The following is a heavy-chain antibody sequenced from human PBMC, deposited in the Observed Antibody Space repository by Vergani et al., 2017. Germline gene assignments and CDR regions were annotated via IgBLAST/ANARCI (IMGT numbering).Heavy chain of an antibody. CDR1: GFTFNTYW. D-gene: IGHD3-16*01. J-gene: IGHJ4*02. V-gene: IGHV3-74*01. CDR3: ARDNWGTPSY. Sequence: EVQLVESGGALVQPGGSLRLSCAASGFTFNTYWMQWVRQAPGKGLVWVSRINPDDSTTNYADSANGRFTISRDNAKNTLYLQMNSLRVEDTAVYYCARDNWGTPSYWGQGTLVTVSS. CDR2: INPDDSTT.